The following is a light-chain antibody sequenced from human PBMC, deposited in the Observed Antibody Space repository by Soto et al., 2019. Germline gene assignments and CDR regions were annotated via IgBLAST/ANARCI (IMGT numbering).Light chain of an antibody. CDR1: QSVSSSY. CDR3: QQYGSSPPYT. J-gene: IGKJ2*01. Sequence: EIVLTQSPGTLSLSPGEIATLSCRASQSVSSSYLAWYQQKPGQAPRLLIYGASSRATGIPDRFSGSGSGTDFTLTISRLAPEDFAVYYCQQYGSSPPYTFGQGTKLEI. CDR2: GAS. V-gene: IGKV3-20*01.